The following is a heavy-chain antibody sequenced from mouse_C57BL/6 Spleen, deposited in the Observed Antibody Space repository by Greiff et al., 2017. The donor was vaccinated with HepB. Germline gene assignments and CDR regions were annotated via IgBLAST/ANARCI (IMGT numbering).Heavy chain of an antibody. J-gene: IGHJ1*03. CDR1: GYTFTTYP. V-gene: IGHV1-47*01. Sequence: VHLVESGAELVKPGASVKMSCKASGYTFTTYPIEWMKQNHGKSLEWIGNFHPYNDDTKYNEKFKGKATLTVEKSSSTVYLELSRLTSDDSAVYYCARANYYGSSYWYFDVWGTGTTVTVSS. CDR3: ARANYYGSSYWYFDV. D-gene: IGHD1-1*01. CDR2: FHPYNDDT.